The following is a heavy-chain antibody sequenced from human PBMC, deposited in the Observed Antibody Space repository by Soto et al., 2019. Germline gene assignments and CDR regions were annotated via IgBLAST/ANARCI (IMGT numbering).Heavy chain of an antibody. D-gene: IGHD3-3*01. CDR1: GFTFSSYS. CDR3: ARERTIFGVVNFDY. V-gene: IGHV3-33*08. CDR2: IWYDGSNK. Sequence: GGSLRLSCAASGFTFSSYSMNWVRQAPGKGLEWVAVIWYDGSNKYYADSVKGRFTISRDNSKNTLYLQMNSLRAEDTAVYYCARERTIFGVVNFDYWGQGTLVTVSS. J-gene: IGHJ4*02.